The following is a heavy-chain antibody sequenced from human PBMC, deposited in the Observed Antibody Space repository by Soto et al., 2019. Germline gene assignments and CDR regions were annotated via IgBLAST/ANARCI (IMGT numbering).Heavy chain of an antibody. V-gene: IGHV6-1*01. J-gene: IGHJ4*02. CDR1: GDSISSNSAA. Sequence: SQTLSLTCAISGDSISSNSAAWNWIRQSPSRGFEWLGRTYYRSRWYHDYAVSVKGRIIINPDTSKNQVSLQLNSVTPDDTAVYYCASYRYDYWGQGSLVTVSS. D-gene: IGHD4-4*01. CDR3: ASYRYDY. CDR2: TYYRSRWYH.